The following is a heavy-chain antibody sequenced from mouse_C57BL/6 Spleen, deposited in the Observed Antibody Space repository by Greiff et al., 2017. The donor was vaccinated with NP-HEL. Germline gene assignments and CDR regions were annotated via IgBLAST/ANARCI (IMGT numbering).Heavy chain of an antibody. V-gene: IGHV6-3*01. Sequence: EVQLQESGGGLVQPGGSMKLSCVASGFTFSNYWMNWVRPSPEKGLEWVAQIRLKSDNYATHYAESVKGRFTISRDDSKSSVYLQMNNLRAEDTGIYYCTTYYYFDYWGQGTTLTVSS. CDR3: TTYYYFDY. D-gene: IGHD2-10*01. CDR1: GFTFSNYW. J-gene: IGHJ2*01. CDR2: IRLKSDNYAT.